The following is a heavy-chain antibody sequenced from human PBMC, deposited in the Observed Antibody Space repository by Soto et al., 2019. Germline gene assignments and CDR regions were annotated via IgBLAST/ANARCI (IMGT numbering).Heavy chain of an antibody. D-gene: IGHD4-4*01. CDR1: GFTFKSYA. CDR2: ITGSGAST. V-gene: IGHV3-23*04. CDR3: AKEVRHDYNLAYFAP. Sequence: EVQLVESGGGLVQPGGSLRLSCAASGFTFKSYAVSWVRQAPGKGLEWVSVITGSGASTYYADSVKGRFTISRDNSKNTRHLQMNSWRAEDTAVYYCAKEVRHDYNLAYFAPWGQGTLVTVSS. J-gene: IGHJ5*02.